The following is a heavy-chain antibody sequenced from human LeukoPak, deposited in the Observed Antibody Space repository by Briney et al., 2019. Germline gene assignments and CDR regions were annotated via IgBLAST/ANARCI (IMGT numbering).Heavy chain of an antibody. CDR1: GFTFRSYW. D-gene: IGHD3-22*01. V-gene: IGHV3-21*01. CDR2: ISSSSSYI. CDR3: ARADYYDSSGYYYVPEYFQH. J-gene: IGHJ1*01. Sequence: PGGSLILSCAVSGFTFRSYWMSWVRQAPGTGLEWVSSISSSSSYIYYADSVKGRFTISRDNAKNSLYLQMNSLRAEDTAVYYCARADYYDSSGYYYVPEYFQHWGQGTLVTVSS.